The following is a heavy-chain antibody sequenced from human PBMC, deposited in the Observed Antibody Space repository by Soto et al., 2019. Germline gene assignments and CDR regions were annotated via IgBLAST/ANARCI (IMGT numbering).Heavy chain of an antibody. Sequence: QVQLVESGGGVVQPGRSLRLSCAASGFTFSNYAMHWVRQAPGKGLEWVAVISHDGFNKYYADSVKGRFTISRDSSKNTLYLQMNSLRVEDTAVYSCARGSGSSWYFGMDVWGQGTTVTVSS. CDR1: GFTFSNYA. J-gene: IGHJ6*02. V-gene: IGHV3-30-3*01. D-gene: IGHD6-13*01. CDR2: ISHDGFNK. CDR3: ARGSGSSWYFGMDV.